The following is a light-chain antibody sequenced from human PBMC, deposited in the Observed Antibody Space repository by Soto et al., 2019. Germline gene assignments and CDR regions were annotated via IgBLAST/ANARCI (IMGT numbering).Light chain of an antibody. CDR3: SSYTSSSTHV. V-gene: IGLV2-14*03. J-gene: IGLJ1*01. CDR2: DVS. Sequence: QSALTPPASVSGSPGQSITISCTGTSSDVGAYNFVSWYQQHPGKVPQLMIFDVSSRPSGVSDRFSGSKSGNTASLTISGLQAEDEGDYYCSSYTSSSTHVFGSGTKLTVL. CDR1: SSDVGAYNF.